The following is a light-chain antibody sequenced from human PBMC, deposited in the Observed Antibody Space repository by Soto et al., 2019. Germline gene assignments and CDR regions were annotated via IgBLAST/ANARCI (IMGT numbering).Light chain of an antibody. V-gene: IGLV3-1*01. J-gene: IGLJ2*01. CDR1: KLANKY. CDR2: QDN. CDR3: QVWDNSTVV. Sequence: SYELTQPSSVSVSPGQTTSITCSGDKLANKYVCWHQQKPGQSPVVVIYQDNKRPSGIPGRFSGSNSGHTATLTISGTQIMDEADYYCQVWDNSTVVFGGGTKLTVL.